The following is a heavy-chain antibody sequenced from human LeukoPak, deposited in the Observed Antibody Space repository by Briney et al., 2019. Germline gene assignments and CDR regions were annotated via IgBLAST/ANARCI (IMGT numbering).Heavy chain of an antibody. Sequence: SETLSLTCTVSGVSIRSYYWSWIRQPPGKGLEWIGYIHCSGSTNYNPSLKSRVTISVDTTKYQFSLKLSSVTAADTAVYYCARDSSSWSIIFDYWGQGTLVSVSS. CDR1: GVSIRSYY. CDR2: IHCSGST. J-gene: IGHJ4*02. V-gene: IGHV4-59*12. D-gene: IGHD6-13*01. CDR3: ARDSSSWSIIFDY.